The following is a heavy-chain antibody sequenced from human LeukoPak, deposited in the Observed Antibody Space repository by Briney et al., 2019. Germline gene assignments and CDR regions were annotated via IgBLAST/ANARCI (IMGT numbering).Heavy chain of an antibody. D-gene: IGHD2/OR15-2a*01. CDR1: GYIFTNNY. J-gene: IGHJ6*04. Sequence: ATVTISCKASGYIFTNNYSHRVQKAPGKGLEWMGRVDPKNGATFFAQRFQGRVIMTADSSIDTAYVELRSVRSDDTAVYYCARVSTILCLHLDVWGKGTSVIVSS. V-gene: IGHV1-69-2*01. CDR3: ARVSTILCLHLDV. CDR2: VDPKNGAT.